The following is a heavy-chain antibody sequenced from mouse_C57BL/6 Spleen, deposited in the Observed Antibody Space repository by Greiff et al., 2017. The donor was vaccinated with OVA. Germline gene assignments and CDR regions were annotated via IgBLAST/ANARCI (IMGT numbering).Heavy chain of an antibody. D-gene: IGHD2-1*01. V-gene: IGHV3-6*01. CDR3: ANLYYGNYLYAMDY. Sequence: DVKLQESGPGLVKPSQSLSLTCSVTGYSITSGYYWNWIRQFPGNKLEWMGYISYDGSNNYNPSLKNRISITRDTSKNQFFLKLNSVTTEDTATYYCANLYYGNYLYAMDYWGQGTSVTVSS. J-gene: IGHJ4*01. CDR2: ISYDGSN. CDR1: GYSITSGYY.